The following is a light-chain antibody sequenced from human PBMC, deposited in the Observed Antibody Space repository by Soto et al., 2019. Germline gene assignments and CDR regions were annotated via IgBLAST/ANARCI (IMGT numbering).Light chain of an antibody. J-gene: IGKJ4*01. CDR1: QSVGSS. CDR2: DAS. Sequence: EIVLTQSPDTLSLSPGGRATLSCRASQSVGSSLAWYQQKPGQAPRLLIYDASNRPTGIPARFSGSGSGTDFTLTISSLEPEDFTVYFCQQRSRSLNIGGGTRVEIK. V-gene: IGKV3-11*01. CDR3: QQRSRSLN.